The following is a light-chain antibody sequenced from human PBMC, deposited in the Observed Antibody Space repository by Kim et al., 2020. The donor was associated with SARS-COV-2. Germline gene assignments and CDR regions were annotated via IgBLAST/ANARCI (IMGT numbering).Light chain of an antibody. CDR3: CSYAGRFTWV. J-gene: IGLJ3*02. CDR1: NSTVGAYNF. Sequence: GHSVTFTGTGTNSTVGAYNFFSWYQHHPGKAPKLMIYDVTKRPSGVPDRFSGSKSGNMASLTISGLQADDEAHYYCCSYAGRFTWVFGGGTQLTVL. CDR2: DVT. V-gene: IGLV2-11*01.